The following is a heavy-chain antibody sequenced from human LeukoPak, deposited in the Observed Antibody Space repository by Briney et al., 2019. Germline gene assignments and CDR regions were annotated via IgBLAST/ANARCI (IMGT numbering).Heavy chain of an antibody. CDR1: GFAFSDYW. CDR2: IRTDGGT. D-gene: IGHD4-17*01. V-gene: IGHV3-74*01. Sequence: GGSLRLSCAASGFAFSDYWMHWVRQAPDKGLMWVSRIRTDGGTSYADSVRGRFTISRDNTKSTLYLQMNSLRAEDTAVYYCARDARVGDPLDYWGQGTLVTVSS. J-gene: IGHJ4*02. CDR3: ARDARVGDPLDY.